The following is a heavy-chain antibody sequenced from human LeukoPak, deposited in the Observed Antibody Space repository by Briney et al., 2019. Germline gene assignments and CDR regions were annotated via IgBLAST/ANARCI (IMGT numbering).Heavy chain of an antibody. CDR1: GGSFSGYY. V-gene: IGHV4-34*01. CDR3: ASYRYYYGSGSFTD. Sequence: SETLSLTCAVYGGSFSGYYWSWIRQPPGKGLEWIGEINHSGSTNYNPSLKSRVTISVDTSKNQFSLKLSSVTAADTAVYYCASYRYYYGSGSFTDWGQGTLVTVSS. CDR2: INHSGST. D-gene: IGHD3-10*01. J-gene: IGHJ4*02.